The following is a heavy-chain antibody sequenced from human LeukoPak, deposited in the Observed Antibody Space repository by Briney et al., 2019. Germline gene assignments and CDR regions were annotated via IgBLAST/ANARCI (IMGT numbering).Heavy chain of an antibody. J-gene: IGHJ4*02. CDR2: QYDGSKK. V-gene: IGHV3-30*02. Sequence: GGSLRLSCAASGFTFSSNGMHWVRQAPGKGLEWVTFQYDGSKKYYADSVKGRFTISRDNSKNTLYLEMNSLRAEDTAVYYCAKDIGSYYDYWGQGILVTVSS. CDR3: AKDIGSYYDY. CDR1: GFTFSSNG. D-gene: IGHD3-10*01.